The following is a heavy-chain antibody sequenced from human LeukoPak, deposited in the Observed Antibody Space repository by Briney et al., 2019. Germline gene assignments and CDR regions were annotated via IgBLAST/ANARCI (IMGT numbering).Heavy chain of an antibody. V-gene: IGHV1-2*02. CDR1: GYTVTDYY. CDR3: AGALAGTDSNFDY. D-gene: IGHD6-19*01. Sequence: ASVKVSCKASGYTVTDYYIHWVRQAPGQELEWMGWINPNSGSTIYAQKLQGRVTLIRDTSISGAYMELSRLRSDDTAVYYCAGALAGTDSNFDYWGQGTLVTVSS. CDR2: INPNSGST. J-gene: IGHJ4*02.